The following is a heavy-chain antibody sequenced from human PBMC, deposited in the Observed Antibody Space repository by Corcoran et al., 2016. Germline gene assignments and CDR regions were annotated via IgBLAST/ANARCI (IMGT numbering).Heavy chain of an antibody. CDR2: VKNDGNYI. CDR3: ARAKQIYTIEGMDV. CDR1: GFTLSTSW. Sequence: EVQLVESGGGLVQPGGSLRLSCVASGFTLSTSWMNWVRQAPGKGLVWVTRVKNDGNYITYADSVKGRFTISRDIAKNTLYLQMNSLRAEDTAVYYCARAKQIYTIEGMDVWGQGTTVTVSS. J-gene: IGHJ6*02. D-gene: IGHD3-16*01. V-gene: IGHV3-74*03.